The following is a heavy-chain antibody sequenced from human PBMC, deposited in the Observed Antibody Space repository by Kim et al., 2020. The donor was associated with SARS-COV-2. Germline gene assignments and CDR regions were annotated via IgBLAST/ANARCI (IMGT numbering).Heavy chain of an antibody. CDR2: ISWNSGSI. V-gene: IGHV3-9*01. D-gene: IGHD1-1*01. Sequence: GGSLRLSCAASGFTFDDYAMHWVRQAPGKGLEWVSGISWNSGSIGYADSVKGRFTISRDNAKNSLYLQMNSLRAEDTALYYCAKDLTRRTTGDYYYYYGMDVWGQGTTVTVSS. CDR3: AKDLTRRTTGDYYYYYGMDV. CDR1: GFTFDDYA. J-gene: IGHJ6*02.